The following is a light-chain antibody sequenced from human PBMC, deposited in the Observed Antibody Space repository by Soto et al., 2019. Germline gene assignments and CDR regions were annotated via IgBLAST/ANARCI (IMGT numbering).Light chain of an antibody. CDR2: KAS. CDR3: QQYISYCT. J-gene: IGKJ1*01. V-gene: IGKV1-5*03. CDR1: QSINTW. Sequence: DIQMTQSPSTLSASLGDRVTITCRASQSINTWLAWYQQKPGKAPKLLIYKASNLESGVPSRFSGSGSGTEFTLTISRLPPDDFATYYCQQYISYCTFGQGTKVEIK.